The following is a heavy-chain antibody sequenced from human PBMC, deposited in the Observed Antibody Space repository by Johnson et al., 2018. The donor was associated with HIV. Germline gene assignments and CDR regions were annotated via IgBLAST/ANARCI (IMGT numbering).Heavy chain of an antibody. CDR1: GFTFSDYY. CDR3: ARDLSGSYRSDAFDI. Sequence: QVQLVESGGGLVKPGGSLRLSCAASGFTFSDYYMSWIRQAPGKGLEWVSYISSRGSTIYYAASVKVRFTISRDNAKNSLYLQMNSLRAEDTAVYYRARDLSGSYRSDAFDIWGQGTMVTVSS. J-gene: IGHJ3*02. V-gene: IGHV3-11*04. D-gene: IGHD1-26*01. CDR2: ISSRGSTI.